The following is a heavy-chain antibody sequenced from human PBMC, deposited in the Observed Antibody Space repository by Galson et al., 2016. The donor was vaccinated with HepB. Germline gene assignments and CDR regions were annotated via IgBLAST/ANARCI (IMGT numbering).Heavy chain of an antibody. J-gene: IGHJ4*02. CDR3: AREPHDFGDYGVDY. V-gene: IGHV3-23*01. Sequence: SLRLSCAASGFTLSNYAMSWVRQAPGKGLEWVSDISGSGITTYYADSVKGRFTISRDNSKKTVYLQMSSLRAEDTAVYYCAREPHDFGDYGVDYWGQGTLVTVSS. CDR1: GFTLSNYA. CDR2: ISGSGITT. D-gene: IGHD4-17*01.